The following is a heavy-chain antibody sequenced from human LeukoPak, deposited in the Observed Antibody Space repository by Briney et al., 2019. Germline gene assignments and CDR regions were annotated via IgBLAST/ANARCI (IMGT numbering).Heavy chain of an antibody. D-gene: IGHD3-22*01. J-gene: IGHJ5*02. CDR1: GGSISSGDYY. V-gene: IGHV4-30-4*01. CDR2: MYYSGRT. CDR3: ARPYYYDSRIDP. Sequence: SETLSLTCTVSGGSISSGDYYWSWIRQPPGKGLEWIAYMYYSGRTYYNPSLKSRVTMSADTSKNQLSLKLSSVTAADTAVYYCARPYYYDSRIDPWGQGILVTVSS.